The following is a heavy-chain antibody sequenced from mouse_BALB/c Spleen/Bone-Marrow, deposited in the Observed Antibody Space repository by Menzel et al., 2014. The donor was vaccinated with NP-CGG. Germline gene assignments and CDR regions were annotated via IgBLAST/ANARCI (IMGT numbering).Heavy chain of an antibody. CDR1: GYAFGAYW. CDR3: AVYYRYDLDY. Sequence: VQLQQSGAELVRPGSLVKISCKASGYAFGAYWMNWVRQRPGQGLEWIGQLFPGDGDTNYNGKFKGKVILTADKSSSTAYMQLSSLTSEDSAVYFCAVYYRYDLDYRGQGTTLTVSS. V-gene: IGHV1-80*01. D-gene: IGHD2-14*01. J-gene: IGHJ2*01. CDR2: LFPGDGDT.